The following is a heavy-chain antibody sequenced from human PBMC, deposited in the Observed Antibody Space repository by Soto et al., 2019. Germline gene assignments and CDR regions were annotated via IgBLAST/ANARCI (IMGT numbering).Heavy chain of an antibody. CDR1: AGSMRNYF. Sequence: SETLSLTCTVSAGSMRNYFWTWIRQPPGKGLEWIGYIHYSGTTSFFPSYNPSLRSRVTISEDTSKNQFSLKLLSMATADTAVYFCAAGEASSRNLAPYYLDFWGQGTLVTVSS. CDR2: IHYSGTT. J-gene: IGHJ4*02. D-gene: IGHD6-13*01. CDR3: AAGEASSRNLAPYYLDF. V-gene: IGHV4-59*01.